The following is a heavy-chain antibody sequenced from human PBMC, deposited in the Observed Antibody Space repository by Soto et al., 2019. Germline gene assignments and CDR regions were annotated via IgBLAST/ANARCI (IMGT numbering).Heavy chain of an antibody. CDR2: IYYSGST. D-gene: IGHD3-22*01. CDR3: ARNYYDSSGYYPPYYYGMDV. Sequence: PSETLSLTCTVSGGSISSYYWSWIRQPPGKGLEWIGYIYYSGSTNYNPSLKSRVTISVDTSKNQFSLKLSSVTAADTAVYFCARNYYDSSGYYPPYYYGMDVWGQGTTVTVSS. CDR1: GGSISSYY. V-gene: IGHV4-59*01. J-gene: IGHJ6*02.